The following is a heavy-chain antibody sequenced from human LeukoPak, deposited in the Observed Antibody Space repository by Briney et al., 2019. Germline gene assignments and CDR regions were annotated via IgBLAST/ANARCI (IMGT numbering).Heavy chain of an antibody. D-gene: IGHD3-22*01. V-gene: IGHV3-53*01. CDR2: IYSGGST. J-gene: IGHJ6*02. CDR3: AGENYDSSGYYYYYYGMDV. Sequence: PGGSLRLSCAASGFTFSSYAISWVRQAPGKGLEWVSVIYSGGSTYYADSVKGRFTISRDNSKNTLYLQMNSLRAEDTAVYYCAGENYDSSGYYYYYYGMDVWGQGTTVTVSS. CDR1: GFTFSSYA.